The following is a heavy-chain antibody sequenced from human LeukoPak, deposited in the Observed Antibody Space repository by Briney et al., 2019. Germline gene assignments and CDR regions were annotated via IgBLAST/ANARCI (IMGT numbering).Heavy chain of an antibody. V-gene: IGHV4-4*02. J-gene: IGHJ4*02. CDR1: GGSISSSNW. Sequence: SGTLSLTCAVSGGSISSSNWWSWVRQPPGKGLEWIGEIYHSGSTNYNPSLKSRVTISVDKSKNQFSLKLSSVTAADTAVYYCARVRGSGSYYESDPRRLDYWGQGTLVTVSS. CDR2: IYHSGST. D-gene: IGHD3-10*01. CDR3: ARVRGSGSYYESDPRRLDY.